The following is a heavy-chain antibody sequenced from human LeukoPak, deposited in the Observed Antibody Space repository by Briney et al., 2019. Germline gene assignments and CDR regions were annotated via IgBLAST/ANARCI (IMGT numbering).Heavy chain of an antibody. V-gene: IGHV3-21*01. CDR2: ISSSSSYI. CDR1: GFTFSSYS. CDR3: ARDRDIVVVVAATLGYYYYGMDV. Sequence: PGGSLRLSCAASGFTFSSYSMNWVRQAPGKGLEWVSSISSSSSYIYYADSVKGRFTISRDNAKNSLYLRMNSLRAEDTAAYYCARDRDIVVVVAATLGYYYYGMDVWGQGTTVTVSS. J-gene: IGHJ6*02. D-gene: IGHD2-15*01.